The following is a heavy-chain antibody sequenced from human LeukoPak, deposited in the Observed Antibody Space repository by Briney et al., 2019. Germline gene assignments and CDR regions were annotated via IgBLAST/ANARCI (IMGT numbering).Heavy chain of an antibody. V-gene: IGHV4-61*01. J-gene: IGHJ4*02. Sequence: PSETLSLTCTVSGGSISSGSYYWSWIRQPPGKGLEWIGYIYYSGSTNYNPSLKSRVTISVDTSKNQFSLKLSSVTAADTAVYYCARILYGAVAGTDYWGQGTLVTVSS. CDR1: GGSISSGSYY. D-gene: IGHD6-19*01. CDR2: IYYSGST. CDR3: ARILYGAVAGTDY.